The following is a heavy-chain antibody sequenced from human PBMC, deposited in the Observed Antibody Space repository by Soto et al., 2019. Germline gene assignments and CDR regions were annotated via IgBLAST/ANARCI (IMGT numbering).Heavy chain of an antibody. CDR1: GYTFTSYG. Sequence: CXSVKVSCQASGYTFTSYGISWVRQAPGQGLEWMGWISAYNGNTNYAQKLQGRVTMTTDTSTSTAYMELRSLRSDDTAVYYCARDRTPSDYVWGSYRYSTWGQGTLVTVPS. CDR3: ARDRTPSDYVWGSYRYST. CDR2: ISAYNGNT. J-gene: IGHJ5*02. V-gene: IGHV1-18*01. D-gene: IGHD3-16*02.